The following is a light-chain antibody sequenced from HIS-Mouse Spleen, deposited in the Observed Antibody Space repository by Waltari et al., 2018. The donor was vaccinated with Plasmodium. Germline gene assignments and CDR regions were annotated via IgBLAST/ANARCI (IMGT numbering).Light chain of an antibody. J-gene: IGLJ1*01. CDR1: SSDVGSYNL. CDR2: EGS. CDR3: CSYAGSSTYV. V-gene: IGLV2-23*01. Sequence: QSALTQPASVSGSPGQSITISCTGTSSDVGSYNLVSWYQQPPGKAPKLMIYEGSKRPSGCSNRFSGSKSGNTASRTISGRQAEDEADYYCCSYAGSSTYVFGTGTKVTVL.